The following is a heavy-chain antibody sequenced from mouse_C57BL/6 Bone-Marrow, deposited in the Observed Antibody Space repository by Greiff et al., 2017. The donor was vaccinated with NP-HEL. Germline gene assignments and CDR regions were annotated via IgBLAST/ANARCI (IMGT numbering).Heavy chain of an antibody. CDR3: ARKAPYYYGSFYAMDY. D-gene: IGHD1-1*01. V-gene: IGHV5-12*01. Sequence: EVQVVESGGGLVQPGGSLKLSCAASGFTFSDYYMYWVRQTPEKRLEWVAYISNGGGSTYYPDTVKGRFTISRDNAKKTLYLQMSRLKSEDTAMYYCARKAPYYYGSFYAMDYWGQGTSVTVSS. J-gene: IGHJ4*01. CDR1: GFTFSDYY. CDR2: ISNGGGST.